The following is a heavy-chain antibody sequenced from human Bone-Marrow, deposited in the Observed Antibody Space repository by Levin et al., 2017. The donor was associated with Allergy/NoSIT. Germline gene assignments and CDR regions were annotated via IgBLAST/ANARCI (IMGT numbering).Heavy chain of an antibody. J-gene: IGHJ4*02. V-gene: IGHV4-39*07. CDR1: GGSISSSSYY. CDR2: IYYSGST. CDR3: ARDLIGVVVTATVFDY. D-gene: IGHD2-21*02. Sequence: SETLSLTCTVSGGSISSSSYYWGWIRQPPGTGLEWIGSIYYSGSTYYNPSLKSRVTISVDTSKNQFSLKLSSVTAADTAVYYCARDLIGVVVTATVFDYWGQGTLVTVSS.